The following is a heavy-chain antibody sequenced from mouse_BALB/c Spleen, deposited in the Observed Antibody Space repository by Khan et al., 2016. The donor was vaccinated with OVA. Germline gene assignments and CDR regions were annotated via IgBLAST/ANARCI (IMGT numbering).Heavy chain of an antibody. J-gene: IGHJ4*01. CDR1: GFSLTGYG. D-gene: IGHD2-4*01. CDR3: AREIYYDYAYYYAMDY. Sequence: QVQLQQSGPGLVAPSQSLSITCTVSGFSLTGYGVNWVRQPPGKGLEWLGMIWGDGSTDYNSALKSRPSISKDNSKSQVFSKMNSLHTDDTARYYCAREIYYDYAYYYAMDYWGQGTSVTVSS. CDR2: IWGDGST. V-gene: IGHV2-6-7*01.